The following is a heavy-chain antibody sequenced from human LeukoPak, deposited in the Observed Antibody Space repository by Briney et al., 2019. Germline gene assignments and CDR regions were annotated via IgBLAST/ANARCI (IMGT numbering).Heavy chain of an antibody. CDR2: IYYSGST. CDR1: GGSISSGSYY. CDR3: ARGPYQLLHMDV. D-gene: IGHD2-2*01. V-gene: IGHV4-61*01. J-gene: IGHJ6*03. Sequence: KTSETLSLTCTVSGGSISSGSYYWSWIRQPPGKGLEWIGYIYYSGSTNYNPSLKSRVTISVDTSKNQFSLKLSSVTAADTAVYYCARGPYQLLHMDVWGKGTTVTISS.